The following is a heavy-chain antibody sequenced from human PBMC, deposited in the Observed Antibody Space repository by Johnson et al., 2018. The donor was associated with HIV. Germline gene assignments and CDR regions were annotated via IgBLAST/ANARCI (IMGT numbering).Heavy chain of an antibody. D-gene: IGHD3-22*01. CDR3: ARQHSYDSSGQGGGLDV. CDR1: GFSFSNAW. J-gene: IGHJ3*01. V-gene: IGHV3-20*04. Sequence: VQLVESGGGLVKPGESLRLSCTASGFSFSNAWMNWVRQAPGKGLEWVSGINWNGGRTGYADSVKGRFTISRENVNSSLYLQMNSLRAEDTALYYCARQHSYDSSGQGGGLDVWGQGTMVTVSS. CDR2: INWNGGRT.